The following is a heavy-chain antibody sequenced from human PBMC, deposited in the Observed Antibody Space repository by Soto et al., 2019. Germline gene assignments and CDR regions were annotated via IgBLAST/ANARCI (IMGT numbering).Heavy chain of an antibody. Sequence: QVQLEQSGAEVKKPGVSVKISCKASGYTFTNFYMHWVRQAPGPGLEWMGISNPAGGRATYAQKFQGRVTMTSNTSTSTFHMELSSLTSQDTAVYFCARESFYFASSGFDSWGQGTLVTVSS. V-gene: IGHV1-46*01. CDR3: ARESFYFASSGFDS. J-gene: IGHJ4*02. CDR1: GYTFTNFY. D-gene: IGHD6-19*01. CDR2: SNPAGGRA.